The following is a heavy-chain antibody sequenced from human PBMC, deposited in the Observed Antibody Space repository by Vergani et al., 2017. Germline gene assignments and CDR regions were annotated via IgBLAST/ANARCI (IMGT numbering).Heavy chain of an antibody. Sequence: QLQLQESGSGLVKPSQTLSLTCAVSGGSISSGGYSWSWIRQPPGKGLEWIGYIYHSGSTYYNPSLKSRVTISVDRSKNQFSLKLSSVTAADTAVYYCARGGYYYGSYYYMDVWGKGTTVTVSS. CDR1: GGSISSGGYS. D-gene: IGHD3-10*01. V-gene: IGHV4-30-2*01. CDR3: ARGGYYYGSYYYMDV. CDR2: IYHSGST. J-gene: IGHJ6*03.